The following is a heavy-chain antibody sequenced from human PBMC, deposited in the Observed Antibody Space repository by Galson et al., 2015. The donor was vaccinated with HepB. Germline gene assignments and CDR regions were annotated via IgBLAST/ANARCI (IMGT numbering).Heavy chain of an antibody. Sequence: SLRLSCAASGFTFSSYAMHWVRQAPGKGLEWVAVISYDGSNKYYADSVKGRFTISGDNSKNTLYLQMNSLRAEDTAVYYCARGPSGWYENWGQGTLVTVSS. CDR2: ISYDGSNK. D-gene: IGHD6-19*01. J-gene: IGHJ4*02. V-gene: IGHV3-30-3*01. CDR1: GFTFSSYA. CDR3: ARGPSGWYEN.